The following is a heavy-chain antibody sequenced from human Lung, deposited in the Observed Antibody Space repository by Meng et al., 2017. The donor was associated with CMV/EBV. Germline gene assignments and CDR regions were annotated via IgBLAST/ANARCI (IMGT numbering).Heavy chain of an antibody. CDR3: ARAPYDFWSSYYYGMDA. V-gene: IGHV3-53*01. Sequence: GESLKISCAASGFTVSSNYMSWVRQAPGKGLEWVSVIYSGGSTYYADSVKGRFTISRDNSKNTLYLQMNSLRAEDTAVYYCARAPYDFWSSYYYGMDAWGQGTTVTVSS. CDR2: IYSGGST. CDR1: GFTVSSNY. J-gene: IGHJ6*02. D-gene: IGHD3-3*01.